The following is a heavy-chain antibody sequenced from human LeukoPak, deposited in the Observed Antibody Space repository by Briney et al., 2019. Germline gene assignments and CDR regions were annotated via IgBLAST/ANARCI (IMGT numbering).Heavy chain of an antibody. Sequence: PGGSLRLSCVGSGFTISNYWMHWVRQAPGTGLMWVSRIHPDGRITTYADSVKGRFTISRDNAKNTLYLQMNNLRADDTAVYFCARDSRWLLDYWGQGTLITVSS. CDR1: GFTISNYW. D-gene: IGHD6-19*01. CDR2: IHPDGRIT. J-gene: IGHJ4*02. CDR3: ARDSRWLLDY. V-gene: IGHV3-74*03.